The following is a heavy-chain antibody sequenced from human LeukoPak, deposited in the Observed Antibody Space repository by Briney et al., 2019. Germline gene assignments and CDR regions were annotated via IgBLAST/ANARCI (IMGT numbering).Heavy chain of an antibody. D-gene: IGHD4-11*01. CDR3: ARDHSNYDRRIDY. CDR1: GGSFSGYY. CDR2: INHSGST. V-gene: IGHV4-34*01. Sequence: SETLSLTCAVYGGSFSGYYWSWIRQPPGKGLEWIGEINHSGSTNYNPSLKSRVTISVDTSKNQFSLKLSSVTAADTAVYYCARDHSNYDRRIDYWGQGTLVTVSS. J-gene: IGHJ4*02.